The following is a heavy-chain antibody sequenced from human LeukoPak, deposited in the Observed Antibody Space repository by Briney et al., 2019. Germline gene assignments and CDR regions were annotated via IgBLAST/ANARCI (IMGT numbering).Heavy chain of an antibody. CDR2: ISSSGTTI. D-gene: IGHD5-12*01. J-gene: IGHJ5*02. CDR3: AKILGQQVVTIDA. V-gene: IGHV3-48*03. Sequence: PGGSLRLSCAASGFTFSSYEMNWVRQAPGKGLEWVSYISSSGTTIYYADSVKGRFTISRDNAKSTLYLQMNSLRADDTGVYYCAKILGQQVVTIDAWGQGTLVTVSS. CDR1: GFTFSSYE.